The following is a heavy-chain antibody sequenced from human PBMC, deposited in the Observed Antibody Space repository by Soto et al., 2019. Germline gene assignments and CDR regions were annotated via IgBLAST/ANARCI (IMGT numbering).Heavy chain of an antibody. CDR2: ISYDGSNK. V-gene: IGHV3-30*18. D-gene: IGHD6-13*01. CDR1: GFTFSSYG. CDR3: AKESGQQLVLDY. J-gene: IGHJ4*02. Sequence: LRLSCAASGFTFSSYGMHWVRQAPGKGLEWVAVISYDGSNKYYADSVKGRFTISRDNSKNTLYLQMNSLRAEDTAVYYCAKESGQQLVLDYWGQGTLVTVSS.